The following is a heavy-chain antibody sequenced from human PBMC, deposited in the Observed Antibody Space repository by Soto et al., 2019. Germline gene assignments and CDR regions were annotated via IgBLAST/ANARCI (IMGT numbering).Heavy chain of an antibody. J-gene: IGHJ4*02. V-gene: IGHV4-39*01. CDR2: IYYSGST. CDR3: ARLPGYCSGDSCGIEC. CDR1: GGSISSSSYY. D-gene: IGHD2-15*01. Sequence: PSETLSLTCTVSGGSISSSSYYWGWIRQPPGKGLEWIGSIYYSGSTYYNLSLKSQDTISVDTSKKQISMKLSSVTAADTVVYFCARLPGYCSGDSCGIECWGQGTLVTV.